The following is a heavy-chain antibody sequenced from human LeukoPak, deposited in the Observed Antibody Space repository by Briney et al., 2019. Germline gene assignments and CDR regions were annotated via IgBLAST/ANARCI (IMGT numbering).Heavy chain of an antibody. J-gene: IGHJ4*02. Sequence: GASVKVSCKASGYTFTGYFLHWVRQAPGQGLEWMGWINPNGGGTTYAQSFQGRVTMTRDTSISTAYMELSSLRSDDTAVYYCARNDYSGSYRPFDYWAREPWSPSPQ. D-gene: IGHD1-26*01. CDR1: GYTFTGYF. V-gene: IGHV1-2*02. CDR2: INPNGGGT. CDR3: ARNDYSGSYRPFDY.